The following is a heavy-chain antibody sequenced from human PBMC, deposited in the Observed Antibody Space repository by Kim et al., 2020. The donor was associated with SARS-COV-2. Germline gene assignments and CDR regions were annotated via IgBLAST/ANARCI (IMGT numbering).Heavy chain of an antibody. Sequence: GGSLRLSCTASGFTFGQYALSWFRQAPGKGLEWVGFIRSKAFGGTRQYASSVKGRFTISREDSKSIAYLQMNSLKIEDTALYFCARDYFDSPGDNNIYGMDVWGPGTTVIVSS. CDR2: IRSKAFGGTR. D-gene: IGHD3-22*01. V-gene: IGHV3-49*03. CDR1: GFTFGQYA. CDR3: ARDYFDSPGDNNIYGMDV. J-gene: IGHJ6*02.